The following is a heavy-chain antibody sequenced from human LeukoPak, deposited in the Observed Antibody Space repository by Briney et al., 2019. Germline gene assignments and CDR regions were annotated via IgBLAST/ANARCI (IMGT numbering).Heavy chain of an antibody. CDR1: GFTFSSFG. D-gene: IGHD2-15*01. V-gene: IGHV3-23*01. CDR3: AKNGDRGAYCSGGSCYPYYYYNMDV. J-gene: IGHJ6*03. CDR2: ISSTGGTT. Sequence: GGSLXLSCAASGFTFSSFGMSWVRQAPGKGVEWVSAISSTGGTTYYADSVKGRFTISRDNSKNTLYLQMNSLRAEHTAIYYCAKNGDRGAYCSGGSCYPYYYYNMDVWGKGTTVTISS.